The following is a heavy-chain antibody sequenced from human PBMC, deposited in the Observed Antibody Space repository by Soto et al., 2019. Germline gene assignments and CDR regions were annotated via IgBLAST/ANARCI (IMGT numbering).Heavy chain of an antibody. CDR1: GFTFSSCG. V-gene: IGHV3-30*18. CDR2: ISYDGSNK. Sequence: PGGSLRLSCEVSGFTFSSCGMHWVRQAPGKGLEWVAVISYDGSNKYYADSVKGRFTISRENSQNTLYLQMKSLRAEDTALYYCAKGAVAAQGWFDPWGLGALVTVSS. D-gene: IGHD6-19*01. J-gene: IGHJ5*02. CDR3: AKGAVAAQGWFDP.